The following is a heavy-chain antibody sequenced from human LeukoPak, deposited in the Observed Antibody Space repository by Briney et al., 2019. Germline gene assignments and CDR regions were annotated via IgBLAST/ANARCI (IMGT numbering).Heavy chain of an antibody. CDR2: IYSGGST. CDR1: GFTVSSNY. J-gene: IGHJ4*02. V-gene: IGHV3-53*01. D-gene: IGHD6-19*01. Sequence: GGSLRLSCAASGFTVSSNYMSWVRQAPGKGLEWVSVIYSGGSTYCADSVKGRFTISRDNSKNTLYLQMNSLRAEDTAVYYCASSSGWYWGFDYWGQGTPVTVSS. CDR3: ASSSGWYWGFDY.